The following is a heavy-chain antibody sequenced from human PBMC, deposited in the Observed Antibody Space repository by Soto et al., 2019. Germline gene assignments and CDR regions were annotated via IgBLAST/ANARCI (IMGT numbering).Heavy chain of an antibody. V-gene: IGHV3-23*01. D-gene: IGHD3-22*01. Sequence: GGSLRLSCAASGFSFTTYGMSWVRQAPGKGLEWVSDISSTGLYTYLADSVKGRFTISRDNSKNTLYLQMNSQRVDDTAVYFCTKSWLFEKNWFDPWGQGTLVTVSS. CDR2: ISSTGLYT. J-gene: IGHJ5*02. CDR3: TKSWLFEKNWFDP. CDR1: GFSFTTYG.